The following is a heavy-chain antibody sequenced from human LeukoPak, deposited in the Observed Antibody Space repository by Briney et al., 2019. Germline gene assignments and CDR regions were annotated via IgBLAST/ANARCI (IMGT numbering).Heavy chain of an antibody. CDR3: AATYYYDGSGDY. V-gene: IGHV3-21*01. Sequence: PGGSLRLSCAASGFTFSSYNMNWVRQAPGKGLEWVSSISSSSTYIYYADSVKGRFTISRDNAKNSLYLQMNSLRTEDTAVYYCAATYYYDGSGDYWGQGTLVTVSS. D-gene: IGHD3-22*01. J-gene: IGHJ4*02. CDR2: ISSSSTYI. CDR1: GFTFSSYN.